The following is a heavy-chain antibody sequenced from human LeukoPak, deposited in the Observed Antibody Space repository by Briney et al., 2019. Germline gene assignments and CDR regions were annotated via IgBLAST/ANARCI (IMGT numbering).Heavy chain of an antibody. Sequence: GALVKVSCKASGYTFTSYGISWVRQAPGQGLEWMGWISAYNGNTNYAQKLQGRVTMTTDTSTSTAYMELRSLRSDDTAVYYCARGGSGSYYKGNFDYWGQGTLVSVSS. CDR3: ARGGSGSYYKGNFDY. V-gene: IGHV1-18*01. D-gene: IGHD3-10*01. J-gene: IGHJ4*02. CDR2: ISAYNGNT. CDR1: GYTFTSYG.